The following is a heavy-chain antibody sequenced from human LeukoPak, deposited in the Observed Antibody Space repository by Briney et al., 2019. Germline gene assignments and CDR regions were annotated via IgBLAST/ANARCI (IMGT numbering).Heavy chain of an antibody. J-gene: IGHJ5*02. Sequence: SETLSLTCTVSGGSISSYYCSWIRQPPGKGLECIGYIYHSGSTYYNPSLKSRVTISVDRSKNQFSLKLSSVTAADTAVYYCARMIAAAGTRWFDPWGQGTLVSVSS. D-gene: IGHD6-13*01. CDR2: IYHSGST. V-gene: IGHV4-59*01. CDR1: GGSISSYY. CDR3: ARMIAAAGTRWFDP.